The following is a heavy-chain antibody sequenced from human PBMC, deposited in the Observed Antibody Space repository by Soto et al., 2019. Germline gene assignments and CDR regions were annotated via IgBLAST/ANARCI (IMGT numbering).Heavy chain of an antibody. D-gene: IGHD3-10*01. Sequence: QVQLVQSGAEVKKPGSSVKVSCKASGGTFSSYTISWVRQAPGQGLEWMGRIIPILGIANYAQKFQGRVTITADKSTSTAYMELSSLRSEDTAVYYCAREAYYYGSGSFFTGWGQGTLVTVSS. CDR1: GGTFSSYT. CDR2: IIPILGIA. CDR3: AREAYYYGSGSFFTG. V-gene: IGHV1-69*08. J-gene: IGHJ4*02.